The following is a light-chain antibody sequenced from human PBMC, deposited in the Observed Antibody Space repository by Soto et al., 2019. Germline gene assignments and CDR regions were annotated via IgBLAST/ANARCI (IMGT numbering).Light chain of an antibody. J-gene: IGKJ2*01. V-gene: IGKV1-5*03. CDR2: GAS. Sequence: DIQLTQSPSTLSASVGDRVTITCRASQSISRWLAWYQQKPGTAPKLLIYGASTLQSGVPTRFSGKRSGTEFTLSVSSLQPDDFATYYGQQYNDRFSYTFGQGTKLEIK. CDR1: QSISRW. CDR3: QQYNDRFSYT.